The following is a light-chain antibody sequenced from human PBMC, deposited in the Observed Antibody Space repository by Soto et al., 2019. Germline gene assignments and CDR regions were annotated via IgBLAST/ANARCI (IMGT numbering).Light chain of an antibody. Sequence: EIVLTQSPGTLSLSPGERATLSCRASQSVSDSYLAWYQQKPGQAPRLLIYASSRATGIPDSFSGSGSGTDFTLTIRRLEAEDVAVYYCQHYGTSGLFGPGTKVDIK. CDR3: QHYGTSGL. CDR2: AS. CDR1: QSVSDSY. V-gene: IGKV3-20*01. J-gene: IGKJ3*01.